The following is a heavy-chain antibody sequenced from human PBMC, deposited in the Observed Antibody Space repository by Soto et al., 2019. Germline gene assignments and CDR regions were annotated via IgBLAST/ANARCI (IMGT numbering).Heavy chain of an antibody. CDR1: GYTFTSYG. Sequence: ASVKVSCKASGYTFTSYGISWVRQAPGQGLEWMGWISAYNGNTNYAQKLQGRISMTTDTSTSTAYMELRSLRSDDTAVYYCARGYDFWSGYEQFDYWGQGTLVTVSS. V-gene: IGHV1-18*01. CDR2: ISAYNGNT. D-gene: IGHD3-3*01. J-gene: IGHJ4*02. CDR3: ARGYDFWSGYEQFDY.